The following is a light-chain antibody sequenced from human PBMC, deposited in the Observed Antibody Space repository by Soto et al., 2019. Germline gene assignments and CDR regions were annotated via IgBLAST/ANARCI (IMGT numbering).Light chain of an antibody. Sequence: DIQMTQSPSSLSASVGARVSITCQASQDIRTSLSGFQQKPGRAPKLLIYGASNLETGVPSRFRGSGSGTDFTFTISSLQPEDIATYYCQHYDNLPPFTFGPGTKVDIK. CDR3: QHYDNLPPFT. V-gene: IGKV1-33*01. CDR1: QDIRTS. CDR2: GAS. J-gene: IGKJ3*01.